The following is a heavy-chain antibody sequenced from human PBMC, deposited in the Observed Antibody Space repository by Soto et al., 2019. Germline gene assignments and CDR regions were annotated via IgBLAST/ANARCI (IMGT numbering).Heavy chain of an antibody. Sequence: EVQLVESGGGLVQPGGSLRLSCAASGFTFSSYWMSWVRQAPGKGLEWVANIKQDGSEKYYVDSVKGRFTISRDNAKNSLYLQMNSLRAEDTAVYYCARALTRSYYDSSGSNFDYWGQGTLVTVSS. CDR2: IKQDGSEK. CDR1: GFTFSSYW. J-gene: IGHJ4*02. D-gene: IGHD3-22*01. CDR3: ARALTRSYYDSSGSNFDY. V-gene: IGHV3-7*03.